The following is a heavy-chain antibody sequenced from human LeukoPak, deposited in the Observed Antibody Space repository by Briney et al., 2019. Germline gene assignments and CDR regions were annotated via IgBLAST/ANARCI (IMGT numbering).Heavy chain of an antibody. J-gene: IGHJ4*02. V-gene: IGHV3-48*02. CDR3: ARAHSSGLWYFDY. Sequence: GGSLRLSCAASGFTFSRYSVTWVRQAPGNGLEWVSYISSSSSNIDYSDSVKGRFTISRDNAKNSLYLQMNSLRDEDTAVYYCARAHSSGLWYFDYWGQGTLVTVSA. CDR1: GFTFSRYS. CDR2: ISSSSSNI. D-gene: IGHD3-22*01.